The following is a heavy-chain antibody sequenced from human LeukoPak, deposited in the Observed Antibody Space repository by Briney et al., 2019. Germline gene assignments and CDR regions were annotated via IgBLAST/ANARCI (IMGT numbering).Heavy chain of an antibody. D-gene: IGHD1-26*01. CDR1: GGSFSGYY. V-gene: IGHV4-34*01. CDR2: INHSGST. J-gene: IGHJ4*02. Sequence: SETLSLTCAVYGGSFSGYYWSWIRQPPGKGLEWIGDINHSGSTNYNPSLKSRVTISVDTSKNQFSLKLSSVTAADTAVYYCARIRPTHIRSGRPFDYWGQGTLVTLSS. CDR3: ARIRPTHIRSGRPFDY.